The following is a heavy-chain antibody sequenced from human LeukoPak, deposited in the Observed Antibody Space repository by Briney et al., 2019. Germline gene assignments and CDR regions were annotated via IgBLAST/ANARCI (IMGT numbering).Heavy chain of an antibody. J-gene: IGHJ3*02. Sequence: SQTLSLTCTVSGGSISSGDYYWSWIRQPPGKGLEWIGYIYYSGSTYYNPSLKSRVTISVDTSTNQFSLKLSSVTAADTAVYYCATLWSLVDAFDIWGQGTMVTVSS. V-gene: IGHV4-30-4*01. CDR1: GGSISSGDYY. CDR2: IYYSGST. D-gene: IGHD2-21*01. CDR3: ATLWSLVDAFDI.